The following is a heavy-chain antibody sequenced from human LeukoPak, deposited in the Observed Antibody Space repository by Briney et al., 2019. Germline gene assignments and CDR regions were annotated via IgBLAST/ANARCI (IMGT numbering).Heavy chain of an antibody. D-gene: IGHD4-17*01. V-gene: IGHV4-59*08. Sequence: SETLSLTCTVSGGPISTYQWSWIRQPPGKGLEWIGYIYYTGSTNYNPSLRSRVTISLDTSKNQFSLRVNSVTAADTAVYYCARRTTVTPNWFDPWGQGTLATVSS. J-gene: IGHJ5*02. CDR3: ARRTTVTPNWFDP. CDR1: GGPISTYQ. CDR2: IYYTGST.